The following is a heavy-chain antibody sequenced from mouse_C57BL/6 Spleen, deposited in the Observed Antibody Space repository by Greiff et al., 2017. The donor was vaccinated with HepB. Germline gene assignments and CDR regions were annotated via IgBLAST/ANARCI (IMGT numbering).Heavy chain of an antibody. Sequence: VQLQQPGAELVMPGASVKLSCKASGYTFTSYWMHWVKQRPGQGLEWIGEIDPSDSYTNYNQKFKGKSTLTVDKSSSTAYMQLSSLTSEDSAVYYCARGRNFDYWGQGTTRTVSS. CDR2: IDPSDSYT. CDR1: GYTFTSYW. V-gene: IGHV1-69*01. J-gene: IGHJ2*01. CDR3: ARGRNFDY.